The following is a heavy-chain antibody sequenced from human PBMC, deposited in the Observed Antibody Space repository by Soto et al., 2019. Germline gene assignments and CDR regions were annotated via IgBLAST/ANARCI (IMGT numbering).Heavy chain of an antibody. D-gene: IGHD5-12*01. CDR1: GFTFSSHS. CDR2: ISSSGSYT. Sequence: GGSLRLSCAASGFTFSSHSMNWVRQAPGKGLEWVSSISSSGSYTYYADSVKGRFTISRHNAKNTLYLQMSSLRAEDTAVYYCARGGFYVDIVATTDPNINAFDIWGQGTMVTVSS. CDR3: ARGGFYVDIVATTDPNINAFDI. J-gene: IGHJ3*02. V-gene: IGHV3-21*01.